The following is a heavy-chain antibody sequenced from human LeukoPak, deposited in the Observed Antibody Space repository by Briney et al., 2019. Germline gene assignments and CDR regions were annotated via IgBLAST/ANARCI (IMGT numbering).Heavy chain of an antibody. CDR1: GGSVSTIGYS. CDR3: ARDSYYDNSGEGAFDI. V-gene: IGHV4-30-2*01. Sequence: PSETLSLTCGVSGGSVSTIGYSWSWIRQPPGKGLEWIGYIYQSGSTSYNPSLQSRVTISIDRSKTQFSLKLSSVTAADTAVYYCARDSYYDNSGEGAFDIWGQGTMVTVSS. D-gene: IGHD3-22*01. CDR2: IYQSGST. J-gene: IGHJ3*02.